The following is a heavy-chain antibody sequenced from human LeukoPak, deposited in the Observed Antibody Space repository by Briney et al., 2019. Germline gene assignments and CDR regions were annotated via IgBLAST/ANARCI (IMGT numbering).Heavy chain of an antibody. V-gene: IGHV3-30-3*01. Sequence: PGGSLRLSCAGSGFTFNTFSIHWVRRAPGKGLEWVAVISSDGSNKYYADSVKGRFTISRDNSKNTLDLQMNSLRAEDTAVYYCAKGGNSLAYGMDVWGQGTTVTVSS. J-gene: IGHJ6*02. CDR2: ISSDGSNK. CDR1: GFTFNTFS. CDR3: AKGGNSLAYGMDV. D-gene: IGHD4-23*01.